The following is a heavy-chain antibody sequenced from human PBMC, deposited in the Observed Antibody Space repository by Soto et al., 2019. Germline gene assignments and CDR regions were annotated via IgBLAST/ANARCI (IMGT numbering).Heavy chain of an antibody. J-gene: IGHJ3*01. V-gene: IGHV5-51*01. CDR1: GFIFTTYW. D-gene: IGHD4-17*01. CDR3: ARDLDYGGNVEVSDV. Sequence: EPLKISCKGSGFIFTTYWSAWVRQMPGKGLEWMRIIYPGDSKTTYSPSFQGQLTISADKSISTAYLQWSILKASDTAMYYCARDLDYGGNVEVSDVWGQGTMVT. CDR2: IYPGDSKT.